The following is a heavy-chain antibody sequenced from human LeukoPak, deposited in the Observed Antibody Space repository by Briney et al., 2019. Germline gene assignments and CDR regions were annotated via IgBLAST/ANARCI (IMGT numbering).Heavy chain of an antibody. CDR3: ARDRRWGHYFDY. J-gene: IGHJ4*02. D-gene: IGHD2-21*02. V-gene: IGHV3-7*01. CDR1: GFTFSSYA. CDR2: IKQDGSEK. Sequence: PGRSLRLSCAASGFTFSSYAMHWVRQAPGKGLEWVANIKQDGSEKYYVDSVKGRFTISRDNAKNSLYLQMNSLRAEDTAVYYCARDRRWGHYFDYWGQGTLVTVSS.